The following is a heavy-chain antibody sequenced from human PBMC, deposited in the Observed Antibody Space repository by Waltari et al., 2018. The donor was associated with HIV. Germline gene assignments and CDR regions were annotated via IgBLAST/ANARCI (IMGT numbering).Heavy chain of an antibody. V-gene: IGHV3-48*02. Sequence: EVQLVESGGNLVQPGGSLSLSCAASGFTFSSESRNWVRQAPGKGLEWVSYIRSSSSPTYYADSVRGRFTISRDNAKNSLYLQMNSLRDEDTAVYYCARRIAAGGTQYFEYWGQGTLVTVSS. CDR1: GFTFSSES. CDR3: ARRIAAGGTQYFEY. J-gene: IGHJ4*02. CDR2: IRSSSSPT. D-gene: IGHD6-13*01.